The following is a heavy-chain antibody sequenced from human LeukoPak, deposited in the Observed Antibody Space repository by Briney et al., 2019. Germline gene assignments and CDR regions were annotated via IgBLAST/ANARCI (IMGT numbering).Heavy chain of an antibody. CDR1: GYTFTGYY. CDR2: INPNSGDT. CDR3: ARDDPGGRYFDL. V-gene: IGHV1-2*06. Sequence: ASVKVSCKASGYTFTGYYVHWVRQAPGQGLEWMGRINPNSGDTNYAQKFQGRVTMTRDTSISTAYMELSRLRSDDTAVYYCARDDPGGRYFDLWGRGTLVTVSS. D-gene: IGHD3-10*01. J-gene: IGHJ2*01.